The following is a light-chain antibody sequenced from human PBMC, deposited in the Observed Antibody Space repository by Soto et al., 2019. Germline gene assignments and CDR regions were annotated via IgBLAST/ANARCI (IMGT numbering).Light chain of an antibody. J-gene: IGKJ4*01. CDR3: MQGSHWPLT. CDR2: KVS. V-gene: IGKV2-30*01. Sequence: DVVMTQSPLSLPVTLGQPASISCRSSQSLVYSDGNTYLNWFQQRPGQSPRSLIYKVSNRDAGVPDRFSGSGSGTDFTVKISRVEAEDVGVYYCMQGSHWPLTVGGGTKVEI. CDR1: QSLVYSDGNTY.